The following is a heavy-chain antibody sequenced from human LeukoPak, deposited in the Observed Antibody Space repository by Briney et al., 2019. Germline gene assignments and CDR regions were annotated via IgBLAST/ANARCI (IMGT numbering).Heavy chain of an antibody. Sequence: ASVTVSFKVSGYTLTELSMHWVRQAPGKGLEWMGGFDPEDGETIYAQKFQGRVTMTEDTSTDTAYMELSSLRSEDTAVYYCATDQNYYDSSGSAGFDPWGQGTLVTVSS. CDR2: FDPEDGET. V-gene: IGHV1-24*01. J-gene: IGHJ5*02. D-gene: IGHD3-22*01. CDR3: ATDQNYYDSSGSAGFDP. CDR1: GYTLTELS.